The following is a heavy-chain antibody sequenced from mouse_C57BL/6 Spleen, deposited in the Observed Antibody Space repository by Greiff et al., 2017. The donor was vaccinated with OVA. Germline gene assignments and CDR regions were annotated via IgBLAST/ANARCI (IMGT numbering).Heavy chain of an antibody. J-gene: IGHJ1*03. CDR1: GYTFTDYN. V-gene: IGHV1-18*01. D-gene: IGHD1-1*01. CDR3: ARRAGSRYWYFDV. CDR2: INPNNGGT. Sequence: EVQLQQSGPELVKPGASVKIPCKASGYTFTDYNMDWVKQSHGKSLEWIGDINPNNGGTIYNQKFKGKATLTVDKSSSTAYMELRSLTSEDTAVYYCARRAGSRYWYFDVWGTGTTVTVSS.